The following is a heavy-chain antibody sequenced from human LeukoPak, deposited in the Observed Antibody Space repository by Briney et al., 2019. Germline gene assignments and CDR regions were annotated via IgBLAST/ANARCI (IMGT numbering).Heavy chain of an antibody. D-gene: IGHD2-2*01. Sequence: GGSLRLSGAASGFTVSSNHMSWVRQAPGRGLEWVSIIYSGGSTDYADSVKGRFTISRDNSKNTLSLQMNSLRAEDTAVYFCASAWAAAAPFDYWGQGTLVTVSS. V-gene: IGHV3-53*01. CDR1: GFTVSSNH. CDR3: ASAWAAAAPFDY. J-gene: IGHJ4*02. CDR2: IYSGGST.